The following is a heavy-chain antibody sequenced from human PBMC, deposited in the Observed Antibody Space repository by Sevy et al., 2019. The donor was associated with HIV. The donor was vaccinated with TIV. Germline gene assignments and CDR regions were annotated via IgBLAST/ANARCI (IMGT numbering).Heavy chain of an antibody. J-gene: IGHJ4*02. CDR2: IKSETYSGTT. V-gene: IGHV3-15*07. CDR1: GFTFTNAW. CDR3: ATDCGLHWELRGARFFDS. Sequence: GGSLRLSCAASGFTFTNAWMNWVRQVPGKGLEWVGRIKSETYSGTTDYAAPVKGRFTISIDDSDNTLYLQMNSLKTEQTAVYNCATDCGLHWELRGARFFDSWGQGTLVTVSS. D-gene: IGHD1-7*01.